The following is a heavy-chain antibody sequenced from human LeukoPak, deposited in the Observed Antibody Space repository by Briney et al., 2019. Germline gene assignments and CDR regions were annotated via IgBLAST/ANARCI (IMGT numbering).Heavy chain of an antibody. CDR2: ISSSGSTI. CDR3: ARVPTAILTLPLYYFDY. J-gene: IGHJ4*02. D-gene: IGHD2-2*01. CDR1: GGSISSYY. V-gene: IGHV3-11*01. Sequence: LSLTCTVSGGSISSYYWSWIRQPPGKGLEWVSYISSSGSTIYYADSVKGRFTISRDNSKNTLYLQMNSLRAEDTAVYYCARVPTAILTLPLYYFDYWGQGTLVTVSS.